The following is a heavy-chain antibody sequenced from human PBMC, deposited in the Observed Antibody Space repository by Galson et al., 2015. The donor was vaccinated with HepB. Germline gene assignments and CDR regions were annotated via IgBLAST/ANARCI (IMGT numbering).Heavy chain of an antibody. CDR3: ARDSPENYGGILSPYYFDY. CDR2: INTNTGNP. CDR1: GYTFTSYA. V-gene: IGHV7-4-1*02. J-gene: IGHJ4*02. Sequence: SVKVSCKASGYTFTSYAMNWVRQAPGQGLEWMGWINTNTGNPTYAQGFTGRFVFSLDTSVSTAYLQISSLKAEDTAVYYCARDSPENYGGILSPYYFDYWGQGTLVTVSS. D-gene: IGHD4-23*01.